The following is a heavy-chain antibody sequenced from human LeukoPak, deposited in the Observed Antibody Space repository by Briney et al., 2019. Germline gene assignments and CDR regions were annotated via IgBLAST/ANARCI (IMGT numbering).Heavy chain of an antibody. CDR2: IYSGGST. V-gene: IGHV3-53*01. J-gene: IGHJ4*02. CDR3: AARPTSEAVAPSDF. Sequence: GGSLRLSCAASGFTVSSNYMTWVRQAPGKGLEWISLIYSGGSTYYADSVKGRFTISRDNSKSTLYLQMNSLRAEDTATYYCAARPTSEAVAPSDFWGQGTLVTVSS. CDR1: GFTVSSNY. D-gene: IGHD6-19*01.